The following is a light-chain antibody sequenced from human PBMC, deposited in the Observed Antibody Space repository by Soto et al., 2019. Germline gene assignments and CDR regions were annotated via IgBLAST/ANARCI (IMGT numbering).Light chain of an antibody. CDR1: QSVSSSY. CDR2: GAS. J-gene: IGKJ2*01. Sequence: EIVLTQSPGTLSLSPGERATLSCRASQSVSSSYLAWYQQKAGQAPRLLIYGASSRATGIPDRFSGSGSGTGFTLTISRLEPEDFAVYYCQQYGSSPPNTCGQGTKLEIK. V-gene: IGKV3-20*01. CDR3: QQYGSSPPNT.